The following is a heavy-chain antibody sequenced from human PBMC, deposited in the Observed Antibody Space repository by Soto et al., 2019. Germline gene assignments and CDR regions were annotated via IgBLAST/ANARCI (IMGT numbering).Heavy chain of an antibody. CDR2: IYYSGST. J-gene: IGHJ4*02. CDR1: GASISSYY. CDR3: ARAIIMGRGVDFDY. D-gene: IGHD3-10*01. V-gene: IGHV4-59*01. Sequence: SATLSLTCTFSGASISSYYWSWIRQPPGKGLEWIGYIYYSGSTNYNPSLKSRVTISVDTSKNQFSLKLSSVTAADTAVYYCARAIIMGRGVDFDYWGQGTLVTVSS.